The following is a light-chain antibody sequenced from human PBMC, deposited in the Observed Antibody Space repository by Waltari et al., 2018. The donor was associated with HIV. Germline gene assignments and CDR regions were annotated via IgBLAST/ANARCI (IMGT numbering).Light chain of an antibody. CDR3: QQYASSSFS. Sequence: NELTTYPGILSSLPGATASIYCWASQSVSEHYLACYQQKAGKAPRLLLYGVSTRATGIPDRFSSCCSGTDFTLTISGLEPEDFAIYYCQQYASSSFSFGPGTKVEIK. CDR2: GVS. CDR1: QSVSEHY. V-gene: IGKV3-20*01. J-gene: IGKJ3*01.